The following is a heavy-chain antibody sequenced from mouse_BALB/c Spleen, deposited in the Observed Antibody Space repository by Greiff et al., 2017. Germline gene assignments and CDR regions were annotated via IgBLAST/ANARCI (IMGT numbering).Heavy chain of an antibody. Sequence: EVQRVESGPGLVKPSQSLSLTCSVTGYSITSGYYWNWIRQFPGNKLEWMGYISYDGSNNYNPSLKNRISITRDTSKNQFFLKLNSVTTEDTATYYCARDGYDSYWGQGTTLTVSS. CDR1: GYSITSGYY. J-gene: IGHJ2*01. D-gene: IGHD2-14*01. V-gene: IGHV3-6*02. CDR2: ISYDGSN. CDR3: ARDGYDSY.